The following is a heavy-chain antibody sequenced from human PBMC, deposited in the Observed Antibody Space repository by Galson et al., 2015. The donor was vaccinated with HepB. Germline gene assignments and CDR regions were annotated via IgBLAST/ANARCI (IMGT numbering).Heavy chain of an antibody. D-gene: IGHD6-19*01. CDR3: ARKNYGWSTRDDYDFGLDV. CDR1: GFMFSACG. V-gene: IGHV3-33*01. CDR2: IWVDGSNT. J-gene: IGHJ6*01. Sequence: SLRLSCAASGFMFSACGMHWVRQAPGKGLEWLAGIWVDGSNTYYADSVKGRFTVSRDNSKNTLYLQMDSLSVEDTAVYYCARKNYGWSTRDDYDFGLDVWGQGAAVTGSS.